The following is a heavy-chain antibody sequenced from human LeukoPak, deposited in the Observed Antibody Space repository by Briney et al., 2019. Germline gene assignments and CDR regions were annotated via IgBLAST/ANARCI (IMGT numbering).Heavy chain of an antibody. J-gene: IGHJ4*02. D-gene: IGHD3-3*01. CDR2: IHQIGST. V-gene: IGHV4-38-2*02. CDR1: GYSPTIVHY. CDR3: ARGGTGYYDSSYYYPH. Sequence: PSETLCPSCNVSGYSPTIVHYWTWTGPPPGKGLEWIGSIHQIGSTYYTPSLKSRVSISMDKSKNQFSLRLKSVTAADTAVYYCARGGTGYYDSSYYYPHWGRGTLVTVSS.